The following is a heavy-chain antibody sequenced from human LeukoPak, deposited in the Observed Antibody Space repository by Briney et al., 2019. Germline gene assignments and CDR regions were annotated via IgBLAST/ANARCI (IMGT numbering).Heavy chain of an antibody. D-gene: IGHD3-3*01. CDR1: GGSFGGYY. Sequence: PSETLSLTCAVYGGSFGGYYWSWIRQPPGKGLEWIGEINHSGSTNYNPSLKSRVTISVDTSKNQFSLKLSSVTATDTDVYYCARGSHDYDFWSGYYAHYMDVWGKGTTVTVSS. J-gene: IGHJ6*03. CDR2: INHSGST. V-gene: IGHV4-34*01. CDR3: ARGSHDYDFWSGYYAHYMDV.